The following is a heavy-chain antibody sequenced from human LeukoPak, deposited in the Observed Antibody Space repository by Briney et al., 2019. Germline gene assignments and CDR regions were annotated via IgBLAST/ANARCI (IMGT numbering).Heavy chain of an antibody. V-gene: IGHV1-8*03. D-gene: IGHD2-15*01. J-gene: IGHJ6*03. CDR1: GYTLTSYD. Sequence: ASVKVSCKASGYTLTSYDINWVRQATGQGLEWMGWMNPNSGNTGYAQKFQGRVTITRNTSISTAYMELSSLRAEDTAVYYCAKAPQDIVVVVAATDFYYMDVWGKGTTVTVSS. CDR2: MNPNSGNT. CDR3: AKAPQDIVVVVAATDFYYMDV.